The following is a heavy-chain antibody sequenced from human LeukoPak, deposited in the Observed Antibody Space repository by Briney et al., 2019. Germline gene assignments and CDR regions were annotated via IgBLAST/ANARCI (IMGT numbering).Heavy chain of an antibody. CDR3: ARGRKSRDYYYYYYMDV. V-gene: IGHV4-34*01. Sequence: SETLSLTCAVYGGSFSGYYWSWIHQPPGKGLEWIGEINHSGSTNYNPSLKSRVTISVDTSKNQFSLKLSSVTAADTAVYYCARGRKSRDYYYYYYMDVWGKGTTVTVSS. CDR2: INHSGST. J-gene: IGHJ6*03. CDR1: GGSFSGYY.